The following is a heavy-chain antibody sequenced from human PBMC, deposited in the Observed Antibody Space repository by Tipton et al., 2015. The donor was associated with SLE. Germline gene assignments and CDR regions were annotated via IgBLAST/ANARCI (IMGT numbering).Heavy chain of an antibody. D-gene: IGHD6-19*01. CDR2: ISTSGST. CDR3: ARERAVAGDYSYMDV. V-gene: IGHV4-61*01. Sequence: TLSLTCSVSGGSVNNKNYYWGWIRQPPGRGLEWIGYISTSGSTFYNPSLKSRVTISIDTSKKQFSLNLSSVTAADTAVYYCARERAVAGDYSYMDVWGKGTTVTVSS. CDR1: GGSVNNKNYY. J-gene: IGHJ6*03.